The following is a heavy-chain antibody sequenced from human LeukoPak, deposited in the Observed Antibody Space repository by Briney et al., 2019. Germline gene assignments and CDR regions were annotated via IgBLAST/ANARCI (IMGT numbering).Heavy chain of an antibody. J-gene: IGHJ5*02. D-gene: IGHD3-9*01. Sequence: GGSLRLSYAASGFTFSDYYMSWIRQAPGKGLEWVSYISSSGSTIYYADSVKGRFTISRDNAKNSLYLQMNSLRAEDTAVYYCARGQHSYYDILTGNSWFDPWGQGTLVTVSS. CDR3: ARGQHSYYDILTGNSWFDP. CDR2: ISSSGSTI. CDR1: GFTFSDYY. V-gene: IGHV3-11*01.